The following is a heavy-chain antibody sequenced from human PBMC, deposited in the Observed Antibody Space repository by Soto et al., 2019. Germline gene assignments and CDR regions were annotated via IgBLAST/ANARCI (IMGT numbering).Heavy chain of an antibody. V-gene: IGHV3-30*03. J-gene: IGHJ4*02. CDR3: AIVRVADSPLDH. Sequence: QVQLVESGGGVVQPGRSLRLSCAGSGFIFSNYGMLWVRQAPGKGLEWVAFISYDGSDILYADSVKGRFTISRDNSKSTLFLHMNRPRAEDTAVYFCAIVRVADSPLDHWGQGSLVTVSS. D-gene: IGHD3-10*02. CDR2: ISYDGSDI. CDR1: GFIFSNYG.